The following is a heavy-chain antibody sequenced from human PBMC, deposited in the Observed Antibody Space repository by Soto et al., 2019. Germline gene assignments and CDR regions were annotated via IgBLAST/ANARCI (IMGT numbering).Heavy chain of an antibody. Sequence: QVHLVQSGAEVKKPGASVKVSCKASGYTFTNYAIRWVRQAPGQRLEWMGWIYAGNADTKYSQKFQGRVTLTRDTSASTAYMELRSLTSEDTAVYYCARNIARTTQLDYWGQGTLLTVSS. CDR3: ARNIARTTQLDY. V-gene: IGHV1-3*01. J-gene: IGHJ4*02. CDR1: GYTFTNYA. D-gene: IGHD1-7*01. CDR2: IYAGNADT.